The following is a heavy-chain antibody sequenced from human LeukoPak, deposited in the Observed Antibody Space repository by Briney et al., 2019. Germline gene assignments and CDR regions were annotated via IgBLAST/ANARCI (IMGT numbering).Heavy chain of an antibody. D-gene: IGHD5-12*01. V-gene: IGHV3-15*01. CDR3: TITVATSIDY. J-gene: IGHJ4*02. CDR2: IKRKTDGGTT. CDR1: GFTFSNAW. Sequence: GGSLRLSCAASGFTFSNAWMSWVRQAPGKGLEGVGRIKRKTDGGTTDYAAPVKGRFTISRDDSKNTLYLQMNSLNIEDTAVYYCTITVATSIDYWGQGTLVTVSS.